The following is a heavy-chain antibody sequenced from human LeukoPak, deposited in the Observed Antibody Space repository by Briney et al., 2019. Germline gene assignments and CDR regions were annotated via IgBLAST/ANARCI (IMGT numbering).Heavy chain of an antibody. CDR1: GYSFTGYY. CDR2: INPSSGVT. D-gene: IGHD3-10*01. CDR3: ARDADYYGSGSIFRFDS. J-gene: IGHJ4*02. Sequence: ASVKVSCKTSGYSFTGYYLHWVRQAPGQGLQWMGWINPSSGVTNYAQEFQGRVTMTRDTSISTAYMELSSLTSDDTAVYNCARDADYYGSGSIFRFDSWGQGTLVSVSS. V-gene: IGHV1-2*02.